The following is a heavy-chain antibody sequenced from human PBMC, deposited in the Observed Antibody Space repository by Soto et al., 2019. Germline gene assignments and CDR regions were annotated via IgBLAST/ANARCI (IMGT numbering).Heavy chain of an antibody. V-gene: IGHV3-21*01. CDR2: ISSSSSYI. Sequence: GGSLRLSCASSGFTFSSYSMNWVRQAPGKGLEWVSSISSSSSYIYYADSVKGRFTISRDNAKNSLYLQMNSLRAEDTAVYYCARISMRQRYCSGGSCRSGYGMDVWGQGTTVTVSS. D-gene: IGHD2-15*01. CDR1: GFTFSSYS. J-gene: IGHJ6*02. CDR3: ARISMRQRYCSGGSCRSGYGMDV.